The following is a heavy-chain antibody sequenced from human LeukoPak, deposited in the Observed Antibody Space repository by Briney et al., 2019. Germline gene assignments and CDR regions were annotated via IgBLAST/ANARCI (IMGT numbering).Heavy chain of an antibody. Sequence: KASETLSLTCAVYGGSFSGYYWSWIRQPPGKGLEWIGEINHSGSTNYNPSLKSRVTISVDTSKNQFSLKLSSVTAADTAVYYCARLPAHCSGGSCYYYGMDVWGQGTTVTVSS. CDR1: GGSFSGYY. V-gene: IGHV4-34*01. CDR3: ARLPAHCSGGSCYYYGMDV. CDR2: INHSGST. J-gene: IGHJ6*02. D-gene: IGHD2-15*01.